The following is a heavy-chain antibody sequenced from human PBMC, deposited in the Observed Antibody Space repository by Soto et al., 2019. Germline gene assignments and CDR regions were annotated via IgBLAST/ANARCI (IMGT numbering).Heavy chain of an antibody. Sequence: GASVKVSCKASGYTFTSYGISWARQAPGQGLEWMGWISAYNGNTNYAQKLQGRVTMTTDTSTSTAYMELRSLRSDDTAVYYCARVPVGYDILTGYWEPNWFDPWGQGTLVTVSS. CDR1: GYTFTSYG. V-gene: IGHV1-18*01. D-gene: IGHD3-9*01. CDR2: ISAYNGNT. CDR3: ARVPVGYDILTGYWEPNWFDP. J-gene: IGHJ5*02.